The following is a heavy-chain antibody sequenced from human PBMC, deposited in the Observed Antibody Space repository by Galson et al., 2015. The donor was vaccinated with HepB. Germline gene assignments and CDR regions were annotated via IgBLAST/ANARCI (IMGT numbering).Heavy chain of an antibody. J-gene: IGHJ6*03. V-gene: IGHV3-30*18. CDR3: AKEYLDYYYYMDV. D-gene: IGHD3-9*01. CDR1: GFTFSNFR. CDR2: ISHDGSNK. Sequence: SLRLSCAASGFTFSNFRMHWVRQAPGKGLEWVAVISHDGSNKSYPDSVKGRITISRDNSKNTLYLQMNSLRAEDTAVYYCAKEYLDYYYYMDVWGKGTTVTVSS.